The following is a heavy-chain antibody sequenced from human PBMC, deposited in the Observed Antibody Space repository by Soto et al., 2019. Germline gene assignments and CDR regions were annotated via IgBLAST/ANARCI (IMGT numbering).Heavy chain of an antibody. V-gene: IGHV4-30-4*01. CDR3: AREKGYISGPKNFDS. D-gene: IGHD5-12*01. Sequence: SETLSLTCTVSGGSVSSGDYFWSWIRQPPGKGLEWIGYIYDSGSSYYNPSFKSRVTMSVDTSKNQFSLKLRSVTAADTAMYYCAREKGYISGPKNFDSWGQGTLVTVSS. J-gene: IGHJ4*02. CDR1: GGSVSSGDYF. CDR2: IYDSGSS.